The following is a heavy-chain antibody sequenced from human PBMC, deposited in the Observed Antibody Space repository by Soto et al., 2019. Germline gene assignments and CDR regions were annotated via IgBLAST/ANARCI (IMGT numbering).Heavy chain of an antibody. D-gene: IGHD1-1*01. V-gene: IGHV3-7*01. Sequence: GGSLRLSCAASGFMFSRSWMSWVRQAPGEGLKWVASISPDGRTTYYVDSVKGRFTISRDNAENSVYLQMNSLRAEDTAVFYFASLLGSVTTFDNWGQGTLVTVSS. CDR2: ISPDGRTT. J-gene: IGHJ4*02. CDR1: GFMFSRSW. CDR3: ASLLGSVTTFDN.